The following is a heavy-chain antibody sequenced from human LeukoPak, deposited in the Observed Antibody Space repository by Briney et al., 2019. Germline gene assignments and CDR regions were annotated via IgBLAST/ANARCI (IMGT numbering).Heavy chain of an antibody. Sequence: GSLRLSCAASGFTFSSYSMNWVRQAPGKGLEWVSSISSSSSYIYYADSVKGRFTISRDNAKNSLYLQMNSLRAEDTAVYYCARRVSRWFLKSSIDYWGQGTLVTVSS. V-gene: IGHV3-21*01. D-gene: IGHD3-3*01. CDR3: ARRVSRWFLKSSIDY. J-gene: IGHJ4*02. CDR2: ISSSSSYI. CDR1: GFTFSSYS.